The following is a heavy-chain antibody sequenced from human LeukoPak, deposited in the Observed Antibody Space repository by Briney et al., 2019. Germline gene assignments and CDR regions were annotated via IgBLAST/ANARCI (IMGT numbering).Heavy chain of an antibody. V-gene: IGHV4-34*01. CDR1: GGSFSGYY. CDR2: INHSGST. CDR3: ARDRLSIQLWFRGEDEKFDY. D-gene: IGHD5-18*01. J-gene: IGHJ4*02. Sequence: SETLSLTCAVYGGSFSGYYWSWLRQPPGKGLEWIGEINHSGSTNYNPSLKSRVTISVDTSKNQFSLKLSSVTAADTAVYYCARDRLSIQLWFRGEDEKFDYWGQGTLVTVSS.